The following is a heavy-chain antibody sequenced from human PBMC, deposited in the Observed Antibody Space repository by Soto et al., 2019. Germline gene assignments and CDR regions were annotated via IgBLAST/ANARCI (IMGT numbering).Heavy chain of an antibody. Sequence: GGSLRLSCAASGLSFDDYAMHWVRQAPGKGLEWVSGISWNSGRRDYADSVKGRFIISRDNAKNSPYLQMNSLRPEDTALYYCAKDIGGSTITTFFHYWGQGILVTVSS. CDR2: ISWNSGRR. V-gene: IGHV3-9*01. D-gene: IGHD4-4*01. J-gene: IGHJ4*02. CDR1: GLSFDDYA. CDR3: AKDIGGSTITTFFHY.